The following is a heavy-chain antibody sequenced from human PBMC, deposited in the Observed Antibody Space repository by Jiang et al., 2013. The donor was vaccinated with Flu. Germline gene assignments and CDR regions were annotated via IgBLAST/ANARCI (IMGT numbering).Heavy chain of an antibody. CDR3: AKEVLGGSRRRQTNFDY. CDR1: GFTFSSYA. D-gene: IGHD1-26*01. Sequence: QLLESGGGLVQPGGSLRLSCAASGFTFSSYAMSWVRQAPGKGLEWVSAISGSGGSTYYADSVKGRFTISRDNSKNTLYLQMNSLRAEDTAVYYCAKEVLGGSRRRQTNFDYWGQGTLVTVSS. CDR2: ISGSGGST. J-gene: IGHJ4*02. V-gene: IGHV3-23*01.